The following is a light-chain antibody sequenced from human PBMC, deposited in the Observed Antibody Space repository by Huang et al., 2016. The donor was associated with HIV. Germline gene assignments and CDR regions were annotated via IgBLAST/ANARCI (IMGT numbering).Light chain of an antibody. J-gene: IGKJ2*01. Sequence: DIQMTQSPSSVSASVGDRVTIICRASQNIYTFLNWYQQKSGRAPKLLIYSASTLRSGVPERVIASGSGTHFTLTVSSLQPEDFATYYCQQAYNSPYTFGQGTKLQIK. CDR2: SAS. CDR1: QNIYTF. V-gene: IGKV1-39*01. CDR3: QQAYNSPYT.